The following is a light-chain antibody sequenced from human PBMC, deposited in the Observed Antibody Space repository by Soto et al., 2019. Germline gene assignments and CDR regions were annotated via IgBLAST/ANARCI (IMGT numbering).Light chain of an antibody. CDR3: QHYKRYPQT. J-gene: IGKJ4*01. CDR2: EGS. CDR1: QSISNW. V-gene: IGKV1-5*01. Sequence: DIQMTQSPSTLSASVGDRVTITCRASQSISNWLAWYQQKPGKAPNLLIYEGSSLESGVPSRFSGSGSGTEFTLTISSLQPDDFATYYCQHYKRYPQTFGRGTKVDIK.